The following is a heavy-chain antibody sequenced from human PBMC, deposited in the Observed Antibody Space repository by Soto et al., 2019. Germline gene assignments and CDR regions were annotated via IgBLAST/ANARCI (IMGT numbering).Heavy chain of an antibody. Sequence: SETLSLTYTVSGGSISSYYWSWIRQPAGKGLEWIGRIYTSGSTNYNPSLKSRVTMSVDTSKNQFSLKLSSVTAADTAVYYCARDSSSTIGGGMDVWGQGTTVTVSS. D-gene: IGHD6-6*01. J-gene: IGHJ6*02. CDR2: IYTSGST. CDR1: GGSISSYY. V-gene: IGHV4-4*07. CDR3: ARDSSSTIGGGMDV.